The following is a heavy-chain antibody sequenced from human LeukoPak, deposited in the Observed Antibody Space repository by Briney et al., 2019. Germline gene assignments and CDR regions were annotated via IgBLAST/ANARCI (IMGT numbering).Heavy chain of an antibody. CDR3: ARHRMTTVTN. CDR2: IYYSGST. Sequence: SETLSLTCTVSGGSISSSSYYWGWIRQPPGEGLEWIGSIYYSGSTYYNPSLKSRVTISVGTSKNQFSLKLSSVTAADTAVYYCARHRMTTVTNWGQGTLVTVSS. V-gene: IGHV4-39*01. CDR1: GGSISSSSYY. J-gene: IGHJ4*02. D-gene: IGHD4-17*01.